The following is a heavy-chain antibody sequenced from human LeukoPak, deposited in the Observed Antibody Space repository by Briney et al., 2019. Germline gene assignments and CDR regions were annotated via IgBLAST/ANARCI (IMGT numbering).Heavy chain of an antibody. Sequence: SETLSLTCTVSGGSISSGDYYWSWIRQPPGKGLEWIGYIYYSGSTYYNPSLKSRVTISVDTSKNQFSLKLSPVTAADTAVYYCASESSGSYYADDYWGQGTLVTVSS. D-gene: IGHD1-26*01. CDR3: ASESSGSYYADDY. V-gene: IGHV4-30-4*01. J-gene: IGHJ4*02. CDR2: IYYSGST. CDR1: GGSISSGDYY.